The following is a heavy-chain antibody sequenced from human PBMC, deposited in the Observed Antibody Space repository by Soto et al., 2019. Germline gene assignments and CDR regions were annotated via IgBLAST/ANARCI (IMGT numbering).Heavy chain of an antibody. CDR2: ISAYNGNT. CDR3: ARGRYDFWSGYPAYDAFDI. V-gene: IGHV1-18*01. Sequence: ASVKVSCKASGYTFTSYGISWVRQAPGQGLEWMGWISAYNGNTNYAQKLQGRVTMTTDTSTSTAYMELRSLRSDDTAVYYCARGRYDFWSGYPAYDAFDIWGQGTMVTVSS. J-gene: IGHJ3*02. CDR1: GYTFTSYG. D-gene: IGHD3-3*01.